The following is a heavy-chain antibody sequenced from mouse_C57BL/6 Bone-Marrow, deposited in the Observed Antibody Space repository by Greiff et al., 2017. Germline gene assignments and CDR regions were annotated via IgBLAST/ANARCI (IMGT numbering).Heavy chain of an antibody. CDR3: AKKDLDGSSGGDDAMDY. CDR1: GFSLTSYG. Sequence: VKLMESGPGLVQPSQSLSITCTVSGFSLTSYGVHWVRQSPGQGLEWLGVIWSGGSTDYNAAFMSRLSIPKANSKSQVFFKMNSLQADDTAIYYCAKKDLDGSSGGDDAMDYGGQGTSVTVSS. V-gene: IGHV2-5*01. CDR2: IWSGGST. J-gene: IGHJ4*01. D-gene: IGHD1-1*01.